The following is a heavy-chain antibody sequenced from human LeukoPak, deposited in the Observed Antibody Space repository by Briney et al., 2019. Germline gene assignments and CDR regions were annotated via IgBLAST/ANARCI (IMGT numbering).Heavy chain of an antibody. CDR3: ARADCSAGDCYEFDY. J-gene: IGHJ4*02. CDR2: INPNNAGT. D-gene: IGHD2-21*02. CDR1: VYTFTGYY. Sequence: GASVKVSCKTSVYTFTGYYIHWVRQAPGPGLEWMGWINPNNAGTNQAQKFPGRVTMTRDTSITTAYMELSRLSAEGPAMYCCARADCSAGDCYEFDYWGQVTLVTVSS. V-gene: IGHV1-2*02.